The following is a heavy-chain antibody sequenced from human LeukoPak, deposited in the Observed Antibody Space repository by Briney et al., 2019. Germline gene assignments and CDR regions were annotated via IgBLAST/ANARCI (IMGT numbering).Heavy chain of an antibody. V-gene: IGHV3-23*01. CDR2: ISGSGGST. D-gene: IGHD6-19*01. J-gene: IGHJ4*02. CDR1: GGSFSGYY. CDR3: AKGIAVAGTRQARTPQSGRRY. Sequence: ETLSLTCAVYGGSFSGYYWSWVRQAPGKGLEWVSAISGSGGSTYYADSVKGRFTISRDNSKNTLYLQMNSLRAEDTAVYYCAKGIAVAGTRQARTPQSGRRYWGQGTLVTVSS.